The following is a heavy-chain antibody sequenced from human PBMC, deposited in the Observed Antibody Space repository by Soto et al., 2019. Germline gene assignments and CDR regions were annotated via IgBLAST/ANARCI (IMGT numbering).Heavy chain of an antibody. V-gene: IGHV4-4*07. CDR3: ARANVGPLGGCSCIMPFDF. J-gene: IGHJ4*02. CDR2: IYPGGST. D-gene: IGHD2-15*01. CDR1: GGSISSYY. Sequence: SETLSLTCTVSGGSISSYYWSWIRQSAGQGLEWIGRIYPGGSTNYNPSLKSRVTMSADTSKNQFSLRLTSFTAADSAVYYCARANVGPLGGCSCIMPFDFWGQGTLVTVSS.